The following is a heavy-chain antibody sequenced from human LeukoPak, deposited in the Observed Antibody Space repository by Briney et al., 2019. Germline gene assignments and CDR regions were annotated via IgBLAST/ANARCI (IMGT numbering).Heavy chain of an antibody. CDR3: AKSHRYCSGGSCLDY. D-gene: IGHD2-15*01. V-gene: IGHV3-23*01. CDR1: GFTFSSYA. Sequence: GGSLRLSCAASGFTFSSYAMSWVRQAPGKGLEWVSAISGSGGSTYYADSVKGRFTISRDNSKNTLYLPMNSLRAEDTAAYYCAKSHRYCSGGSCLDYWGQGTLVTVSS. J-gene: IGHJ4*02. CDR2: ISGSGGST.